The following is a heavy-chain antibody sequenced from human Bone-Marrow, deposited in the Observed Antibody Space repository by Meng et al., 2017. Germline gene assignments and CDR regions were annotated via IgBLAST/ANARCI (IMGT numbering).Heavy chain of an antibody. CDR1: GFTFSSHA. CDR3: ANPWGAGWYFDL. CDR2: ISDTGDNT. Sequence: GESLKISCAASGFTFSSHAMSWVRQAPGKGLEWVSGISDTGDNTYYLDSVRGRFTISRDNSKNMLYLQMNSLRAEDTAVYFCANPWGAGWYFDLWGRGTRVTVSS. J-gene: IGHJ2*01. D-gene: IGHD7-27*01. V-gene: IGHV3-23*01.